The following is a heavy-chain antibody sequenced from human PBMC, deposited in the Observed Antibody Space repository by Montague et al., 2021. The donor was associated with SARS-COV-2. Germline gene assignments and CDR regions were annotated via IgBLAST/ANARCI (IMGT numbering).Heavy chain of an antibody. CDR3: ARRGYYDSAGYHWHLDL. CDR2: ISSNGKT. J-gene: IGHJ2*01. CDR1: GGSINDHY. Sequence: ETLSLTCTVSGGSINDHYRSWIRQSPGKGLEWIGYISSNGKTNYNPSLKSRVTLSADASRNEFSLKLDSVTAADTAVYFCARRGYYDSAGYHWHLDLWSRGMLVTVSS. V-gene: IGHV4-4*09. D-gene: IGHD3-22*01.